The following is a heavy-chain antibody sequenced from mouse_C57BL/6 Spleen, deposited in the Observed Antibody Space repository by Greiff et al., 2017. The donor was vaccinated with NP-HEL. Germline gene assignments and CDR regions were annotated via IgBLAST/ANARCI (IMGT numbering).Heavy chain of an antibody. V-gene: IGHV1-18*01. J-gene: IGHJ1*03. D-gene: IGHD2-4*01. CDR2: INPNNGGT. CDR1: GYTFTDYN. CDR3: AIGDYDGGYFDV. Sequence: EVQLQQSGPELVKPGASVKIPCKASGYTFTDYNMDWVKQSHGKSLEWIGDINPNNGGTIYNQKFKGKATLTVDKSSSTAYMELRSLTSEDTAVYYCAIGDYDGGYFDVWGTGTTVTVSS.